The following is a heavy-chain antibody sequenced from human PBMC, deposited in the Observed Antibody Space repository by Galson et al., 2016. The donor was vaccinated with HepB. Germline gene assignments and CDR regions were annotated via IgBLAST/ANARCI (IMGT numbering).Heavy chain of an antibody. V-gene: IGHV3-30-3*01. CDR3: ARSTSDSSTWYVNCYYGMDV. CDR2: ISYDGSDK. Sequence: SLRLSCAASGFTFNTYSIHWVRQAPGKGLEWVAVISYDGSDKDYADSVKGRFTISRDNSKNMLYLQMNSLRNEDTAVYYCARSTSDSSTWYVNCYYGMDVWGQGTTVTVSS. J-gene: IGHJ6*02. CDR1: GFTFNTYS. D-gene: IGHD6-13*01.